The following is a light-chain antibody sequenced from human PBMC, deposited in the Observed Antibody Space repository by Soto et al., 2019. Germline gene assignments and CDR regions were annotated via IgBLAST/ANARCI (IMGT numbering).Light chain of an antibody. CDR3: LTWGTGYSI. CDR2: LNSDGSH. Sequence: QSVLTQSPSASASLGASVRLTCTLSSGHSSYAIAWHQQQPEKGPRFLMKLNSDGSHTKGDGIPDRFSGSSSGAERYLTGSSLHSEDAADYHCLTWGTGYSIFGGGTKLTVL. CDR1: SGHSSYA. V-gene: IGLV4-69*01. J-gene: IGLJ2*01.